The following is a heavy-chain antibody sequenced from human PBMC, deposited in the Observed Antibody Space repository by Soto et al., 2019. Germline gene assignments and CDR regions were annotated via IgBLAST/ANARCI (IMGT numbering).Heavy chain of an antibody. CDR2: VIPDYDRR. CDR3: ARDPSNDYGGDTFDY. Sequence: QVQLVQSGAEVKKPGSSVKVSCMASGGSFISYAINWVRQAPGQGLEWVGGVIPDYDRRNYAQKFQGRATITADKSTSTVYMELSSLGSEDTAVYFCARDPSNDYGGDTFDYWGQGTLVTVSS. J-gene: IGHJ4*02. V-gene: IGHV1-69*06. D-gene: IGHD4-17*01. CDR1: GGSFISYA.